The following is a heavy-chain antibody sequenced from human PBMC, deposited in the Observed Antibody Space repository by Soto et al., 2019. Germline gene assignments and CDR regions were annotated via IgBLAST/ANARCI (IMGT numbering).Heavy chain of an antibody. D-gene: IGHD6-6*01. J-gene: IGHJ6*02. CDR2: MNPNSGNT. Sequence: ASVKVSCKASGYTFTSYYINWVRQATGQGLEWMGWMNPNSGNTGYAQKFQGRVTMTRNTSISTAYMELSSLRSEDTAVYYCASGDLAARSPNYYYYYGMDVWGQGTTVTVSS. CDR3: ASGDLAARSPNYYYYYGMDV. CDR1: GYTFTSYY. V-gene: IGHV1-8*01.